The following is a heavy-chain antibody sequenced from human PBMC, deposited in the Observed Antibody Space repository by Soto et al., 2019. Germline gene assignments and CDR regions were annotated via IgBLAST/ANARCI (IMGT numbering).Heavy chain of an antibody. Sequence: QVQLQESGPGLVRPSGTLSLTCAVSGGSISSSHWWIWFRQPPGMGLEWIGEIYHSGSTNYNPSLKSRVTISVDKSKNQFSLNLTSVTAADTAVYYCARGDCSGSRCYGAYWVQGTLVTVSS. CDR2: IYHSGST. D-gene: IGHD2-15*01. V-gene: IGHV4-4*02. J-gene: IGHJ4*02. CDR1: GGSISSSHW. CDR3: ARGDCSGSRCYGAY.